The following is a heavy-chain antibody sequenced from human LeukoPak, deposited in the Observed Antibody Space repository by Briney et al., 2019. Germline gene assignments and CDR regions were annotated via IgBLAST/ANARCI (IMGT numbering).Heavy chain of an antibody. D-gene: IGHD2-2*01. Sequence: GASVKVSCKASGYTFTSYYMHWVRQAPGQGLEWVGIINPSGGSTSYAQKFQGRVTMTRDTSTSTVYMELSSLRSEDTAVYYCARDKGRTSPHWGMDAWGKGTTVTVSS. J-gene: IGHJ6*04. V-gene: IGHV1-46*01. CDR1: GYTFTSYY. CDR2: INPSGGST. CDR3: ARDKGRTSPHWGMDA.